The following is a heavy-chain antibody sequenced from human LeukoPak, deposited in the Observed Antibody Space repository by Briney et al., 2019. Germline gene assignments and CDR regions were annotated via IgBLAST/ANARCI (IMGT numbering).Heavy chain of an antibody. Sequence: GGSLRLSCAASGFTFSSYAMSWVRQAPGKGLEWVSAISGSGGSTYYADSVKGRFTISRDNSKNTLYLQMNSLRAEDTAVYYCAKVRGAATIPAPNFDYWGQGTLVTVSS. V-gene: IGHV3-23*01. D-gene: IGHD5-12*01. CDR3: AKVRGAATIPAPNFDY. CDR1: GFTFSSYA. J-gene: IGHJ4*02. CDR2: ISGSGGST.